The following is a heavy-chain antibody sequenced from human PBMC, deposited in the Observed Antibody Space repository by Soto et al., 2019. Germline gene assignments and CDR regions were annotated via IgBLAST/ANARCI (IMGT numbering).Heavy chain of an antibody. CDR3: SRGVGYYTDY. CDR1: GFTFRTYG. J-gene: IGHJ4*02. Sequence: QVQLVEAGGGVVQSGRSLRLSCAASGFTFRTYGMHWVRQAPGKGLEWVAVTWYDGTNTYYADSVKARFTISRDNSKHTLYLQMNSLTTEDTAVYYCSRGVGYYTDYWGQGTLVTVSS. CDR2: TWYDGTNT. V-gene: IGHV3-33*01. D-gene: IGHD3-3*01.